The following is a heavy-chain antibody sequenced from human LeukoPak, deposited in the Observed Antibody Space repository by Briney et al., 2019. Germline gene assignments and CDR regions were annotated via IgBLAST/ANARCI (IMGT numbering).Heavy chain of an antibody. CDR3: AREKGRGVISPYFDY. D-gene: IGHD3-10*01. CDR1: GLTVRSNY. J-gene: IGHJ4*02. Sequence: GGSLRLSCAASGLTVRSNYMSWVRQAPGKGLEWVSVIYSDGSTYYADSVKGRFTISRDNSRNTLYLQMNSLRAEDTAVYYCAREKGRGVISPYFDYWGQGTPVTVSS. CDR2: IYSDGST. V-gene: IGHV3-53*01.